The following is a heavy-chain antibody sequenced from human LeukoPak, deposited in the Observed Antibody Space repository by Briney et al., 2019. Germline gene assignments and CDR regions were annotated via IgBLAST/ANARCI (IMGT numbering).Heavy chain of an antibody. Sequence: SSETLSLTCTVSGGSISSGSYYWSWIRQPAGKGLEWIGRIYTSGSTNYNPSLKSRVTISVDTSKNQFSLKLSSVTAADTAVYYCARGGYCGGDCYFYYWGQGTLVTVSS. CDR2: IYTSGST. CDR3: ARGGYCGGDCYFYY. J-gene: IGHJ4*02. CDR1: GGSISSGSYY. D-gene: IGHD2-21*02. V-gene: IGHV4-61*02.